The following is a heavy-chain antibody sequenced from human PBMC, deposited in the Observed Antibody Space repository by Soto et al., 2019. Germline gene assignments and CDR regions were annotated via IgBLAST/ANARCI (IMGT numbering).Heavy chain of an antibody. CDR2: SSYDGRET. Sequence: GGSLRLSCAASDFDFSSYGIHWVRQAPGKGLEWVAASSYDGRETFYADSAKGRFTVSKEMSKNTAFLQMNALRHEDTAVYFCERASGWPILNFDNWGQGTPVTVSS. CDR1: DFDFSSYG. D-gene: IGHD3-10*01. J-gene: IGHJ4*02. V-gene: IGHV3-30*03. CDR3: ERASGWPILNFDN.